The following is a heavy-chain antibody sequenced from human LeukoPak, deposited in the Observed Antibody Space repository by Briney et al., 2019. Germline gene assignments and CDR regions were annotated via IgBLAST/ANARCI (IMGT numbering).Heavy chain of an antibody. CDR2: IYHSGST. CDR3: AREGSEWLAYNWFDP. D-gene: IGHD6-19*01. CDR1: GGSISSSNW. V-gene: IGHV4-4*02. Sequence: SETLCLTCAVSGGSISSSNWWSWVRQPPGKGLEWIGEIYHSGSTNYNPSLKSRVTISVDTSKNQFSLKLSSVTAADAAVYYCAREGSEWLAYNWFDPWGQGTLVTVSS. J-gene: IGHJ5*02.